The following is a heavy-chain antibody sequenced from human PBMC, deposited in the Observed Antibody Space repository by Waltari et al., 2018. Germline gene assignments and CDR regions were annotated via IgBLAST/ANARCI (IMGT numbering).Heavy chain of an antibody. Sequence: QLQLQESGPGLVKPSETLSLTCTVSRSSIRNNNYYWGWVRQTPGKGLEWIGSFYKSVTTYYNTSLKSRVTISVDKYNNQFSLKLNSVTAADTAVYYCVRGYPDIVATISDYWGQGTLVIVSS. CDR1: RSSIRNNNYY. J-gene: IGHJ4*02. CDR2: FYKSVTT. D-gene: IGHD5-12*01. CDR3: VRGYPDIVATISDY. V-gene: IGHV4-39*07.